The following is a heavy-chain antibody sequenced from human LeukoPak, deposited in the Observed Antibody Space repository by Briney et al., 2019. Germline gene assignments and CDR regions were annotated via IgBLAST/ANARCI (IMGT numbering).Heavy chain of an antibody. J-gene: IGHJ6*03. CDR3: ARRAEYSSPFYYYYYMDV. V-gene: IGHV4-34*01. CDR2: INHSGST. CDR1: VGSFSGYY. D-gene: IGHD6-6*01. Sequence: SETLSLTCAVYVGSFSGYYWSWIRQPPGKGLEWIGEINHSGSTNYNPSLKSRVTISVDTSKNQFSLKLSSVIAADTAVYYCARRAEYSSPFYYYYYMDVWGKGTTVAVSS.